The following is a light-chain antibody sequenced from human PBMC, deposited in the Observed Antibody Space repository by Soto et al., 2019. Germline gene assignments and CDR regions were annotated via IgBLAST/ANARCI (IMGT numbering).Light chain of an antibody. Sequence: QSALTQPASVSGSPGQSITISCTGTSSDVGSYHLVSRYQQHPGKAPKLMIYAVTERPSGISNRFSGSKSGSTASLTISGLRAEDEADYYCCTYAGNNVILFGGGTKLTVL. V-gene: IGLV2-23*02. CDR1: SSDVGSYHL. J-gene: IGLJ3*02. CDR3: CTYAGNNVIL. CDR2: AVT.